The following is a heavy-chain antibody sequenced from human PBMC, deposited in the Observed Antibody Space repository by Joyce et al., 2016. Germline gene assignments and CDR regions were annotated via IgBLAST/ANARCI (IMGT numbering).Heavy chain of an antibody. J-gene: IGHJ4*02. CDR1: GYTFTDYY. CDR2: INPKTGET. CDR3: ATSWRTGIDSPY. V-gene: IGHV1-2*02. Sequence: QVQLVQSGAEVKKPGDSVQVSCKTSGYTFTDYYIHWVRQAPGQGLEWMWVINPKTGETKYAQRLQGRVTLTMDTSISAAYMELSTLTSDDTAVYYCATSWRTGIDSPYWGQGTLVIVSS. D-gene: IGHD1-1*01.